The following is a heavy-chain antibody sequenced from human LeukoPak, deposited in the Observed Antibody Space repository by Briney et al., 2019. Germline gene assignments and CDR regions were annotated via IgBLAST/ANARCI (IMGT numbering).Heavy chain of an antibody. CDR3: ARSWGYDFWTGNLLDC. CDR1: DYSISSGYGYY. Sequence: SETLSPTCTVSDYSISSGYGYYWGWIRQPPGKGLEWIGNIYHSGITYYNHFNSSLKSRVTISVDMSKNQFSLRVTSVTAADTAVYYCARSWGYDFWTGNLLDCWGQGTLVSVSS. CDR2: IYHSGIT. D-gene: IGHD3-3*01. J-gene: IGHJ4*02. V-gene: IGHV4-38-2*02.